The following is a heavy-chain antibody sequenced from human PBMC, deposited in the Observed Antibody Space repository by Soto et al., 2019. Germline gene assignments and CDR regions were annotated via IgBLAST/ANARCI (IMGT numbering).Heavy chain of an antibody. J-gene: IGHJ4*02. CDR2: MYNDGRT. V-gene: IGHV4-31*03. CDR1: GGSVSSGGFY. CDR3: TREAGY. Sequence: QVRLQESGPGLVKPSQTLSLTCTVSGGSVSSGGFYWNWIRQHPGKGLEWIGYMYNDGRTEYIPSLKSRVSISVDTPKNQFSLKVMSVTVADTAVYYCTREAGYWGQGILVTVSS. D-gene: IGHD6-25*01.